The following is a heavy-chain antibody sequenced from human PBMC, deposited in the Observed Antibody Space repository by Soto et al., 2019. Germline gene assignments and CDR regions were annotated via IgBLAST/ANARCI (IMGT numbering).Heavy chain of an antibody. V-gene: IGHV5-51*01. CDR2: IYPGDSDT. Sequence: GESLKISCKGFGYSFTSYWIGWVRQMPGKGLEWMGIIYPGDSDTRYSPSFQGQVTISADRSISTAYLQWSSLKASDTAMYYCARHNCGGDCYPGHYYYYYGMDVWGQGTTVTVSS. CDR1: GYSFTSYW. CDR3: ARHNCGGDCYPGHYYYYYGMDV. D-gene: IGHD2-21*02. J-gene: IGHJ6*02.